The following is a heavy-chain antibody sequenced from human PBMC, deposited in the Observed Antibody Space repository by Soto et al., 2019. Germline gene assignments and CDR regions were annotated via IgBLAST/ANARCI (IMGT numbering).Heavy chain of an antibody. D-gene: IGHD4-17*01. CDR1: GFTFSMYS. CDR2: ISDDGRST. Sequence: FLRLSCAASGFTFSMYSMHWIRQAPGKGLEYVSAISDDGRSTYYADSVKGRYTISRDNSNNAVFLQMSSLRPDDTAVYYCVKLAEYGVDEGWGQGTLVTVSS. J-gene: IGHJ4*02. V-gene: IGHV3-64D*06. CDR3: VKLAEYGVDEG.